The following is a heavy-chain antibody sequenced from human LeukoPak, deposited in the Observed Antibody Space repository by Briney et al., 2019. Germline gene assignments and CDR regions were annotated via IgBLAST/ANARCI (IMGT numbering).Heavy chain of an antibody. CDR3: ARAPLEQQLVRARVGWFDP. CDR1: GFTFSSYE. V-gene: IGHV3-48*03. D-gene: IGHD6-13*01. Sequence: GGSLRLSCAASGFTFSSYEMNWVRQAPGKGLEWVSYISSSGSTIYYADSVKGRFTISRDNAKNSLYLQMNSLRAEDTAVYYCARAPLEQQLVRARVGWFDPWGQGTLVTVSS. CDR2: ISSSGSTI. J-gene: IGHJ5*02.